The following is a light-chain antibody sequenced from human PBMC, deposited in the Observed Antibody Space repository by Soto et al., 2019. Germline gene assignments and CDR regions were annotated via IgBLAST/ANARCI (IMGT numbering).Light chain of an antibody. CDR3: QQYSRWPRET. V-gene: IGKV3-11*01. Sequence: EIALTQTPATLSVSPGDRVTLSCRASQSVSNYLTWYQQKPGQAPRLLIYEASKRATGIPARFSGSGSGTDFTLTISSLETEDFAVYFCQQYSRWPRETFGPGTKVDIK. CDR1: QSVSNY. J-gene: IGKJ3*01. CDR2: EAS.